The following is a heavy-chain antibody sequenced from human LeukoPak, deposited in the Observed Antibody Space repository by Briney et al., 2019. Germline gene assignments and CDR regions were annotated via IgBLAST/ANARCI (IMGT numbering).Heavy chain of an antibody. V-gene: IGHV3-23*01. Sequence: GGSLRLLCAASGFTFNTYAMNWVRQAPGKGLEWVSSISGSGENTYYADSVKGRFTISRDNSKNTLSLQMNSLRAEDTAVYYCAKGSVNYDILTGSYFDYWGQGTLVTVSS. CDR2: ISGSGENT. CDR1: GFTFNTYA. CDR3: AKGSVNYDILTGSYFDY. J-gene: IGHJ4*02. D-gene: IGHD3-9*01.